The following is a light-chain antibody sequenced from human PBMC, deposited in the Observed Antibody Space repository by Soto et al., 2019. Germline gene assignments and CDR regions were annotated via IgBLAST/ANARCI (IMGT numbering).Light chain of an antibody. CDR2: VAS. J-gene: IGKJ1*01. Sequence: EIVLTQSPGTLSLSPGERATLSCRASQSFSSNYLAWYQQKPGQAPRLLIYVASTRATGIPDRFIGSESGTDFTLTISRLEPEDFAVYYCQQYSSEWTFGRGPKVEI. CDR1: QSFSSNY. CDR3: QQYSSEWT. V-gene: IGKV3-20*01.